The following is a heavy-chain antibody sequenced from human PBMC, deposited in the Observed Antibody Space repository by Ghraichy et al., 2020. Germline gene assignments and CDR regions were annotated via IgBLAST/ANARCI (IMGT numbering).Heavy chain of an antibody. Sequence: GGSLRLSCAASGFTFSSYGMHWVRQAPGKGLEWVAVIWYDGSNKYYADSVKGRFTISRDNSKNTLYLQMNSLRAEDTAVYYCARDRYSGYGNTWGGMDVWGQGTTVTVSS. CDR1: GFTFSSYG. J-gene: IGHJ6*02. CDR3: ARDRYSGYGNTWGGMDV. D-gene: IGHD5-12*01. CDR2: IWYDGSNK. V-gene: IGHV3-33*01.